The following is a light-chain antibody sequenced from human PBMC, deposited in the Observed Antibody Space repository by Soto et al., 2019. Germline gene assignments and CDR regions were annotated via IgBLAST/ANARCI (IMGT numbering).Light chain of an antibody. CDR3: SSYTSSSSVV. V-gene: IGLV2-14*01. CDR1: SSDVGDNNY. Sequence: QSALTQPASVSGSPGQSITISCTGTSSDVGDNNYVSWYQQHPGKAPKLMIYEVSNRPSGVSNRFSGSKSGNTASLTTSGLQAEDEADYYCSSYTSSSSVVFGTGTKGTFL. CDR2: EVS. J-gene: IGLJ1*01.